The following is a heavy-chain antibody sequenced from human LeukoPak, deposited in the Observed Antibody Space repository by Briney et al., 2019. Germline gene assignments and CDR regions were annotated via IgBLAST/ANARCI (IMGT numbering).Heavy chain of an antibody. CDR1: GFTFSSYG. V-gene: IGHV3-23*01. J-gene: IGHJ4*02. D-gene: IGHD6-13*01. CDR2: ISAISGST. CDR3: AKGGSSSWDYFDH. Sequence: TGGSLRLSCAASGFTFSSYGMSWVRQAPGKGLEWVSTISAISGSTYFADSVKGRFTISRDNSKNTLYLQMNSLRAEVTAVYYCAKGGSSSWDYFDHWGQGTLVTVSS.